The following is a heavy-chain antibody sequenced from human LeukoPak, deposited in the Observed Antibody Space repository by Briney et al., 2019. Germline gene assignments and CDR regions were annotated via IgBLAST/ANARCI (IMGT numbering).Heavy chain of an antibody. V-gene: IGHV3-23*01. Sequence: GGSLRLSCAASGFTFSTYGMSWVRQAPGKGLEWVSGISGSGCSTYYADSVKGRFTISRDNSKNTLYLQMNSLRADDTAVFYCAKAGDDIVVVPLACFDYWGQGTLVTVSS. CDR2: ISGSGCST. J-gene: IGHJ4*02. CDR1: GFTFSTYG. D-gene: IGHD2-2*01. CDR3: AKAGDDIVVVPLACFDY.